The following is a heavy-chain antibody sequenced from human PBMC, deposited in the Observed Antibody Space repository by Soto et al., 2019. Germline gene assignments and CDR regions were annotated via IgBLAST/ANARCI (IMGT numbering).Heavy chain of an antibody. CDR1: GFTFDDYA. D-gene: IGHD2-15*01. Sequence: EEQLVESGGALVQPGRSLRLSCAASGFTFDDYAMHWVRQVPGKGLEWVSFITWNGVNTAYADSIRGRFTISRDNAKNSLYLQRISLSAEDTAFYYCTRGYCSVGSCAFDIWGQGTMVAVSS. J-gene: IGHJ3*02. CDR3: TRGYCSVGSCAFDI. V-gene: IGHV3-9*01. CDR2: ITWNGVNT.